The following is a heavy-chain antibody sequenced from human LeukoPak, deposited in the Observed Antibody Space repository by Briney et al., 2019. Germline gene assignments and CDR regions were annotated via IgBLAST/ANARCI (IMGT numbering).Heavy chain of an antibody. Sequence: PGGSLTLSCAASEFTFSRYAVLWLPPAPGQGREWVSAICGSSGSTHHAHSVKGRFTISRDNSKNTLYLQMNSLRAEDTAVYYCAKCGSTKCYVLNYFDYWGQGTLVTVSP. CDR3: AKCGSTKCYVLNYFDY. CDR1: EFTFSRYA. J-gene: IGHJ4*02. V-gene: IGHV3-23*01. CDR2: ICGSSGST. D-gene: IGHD2-2*01.